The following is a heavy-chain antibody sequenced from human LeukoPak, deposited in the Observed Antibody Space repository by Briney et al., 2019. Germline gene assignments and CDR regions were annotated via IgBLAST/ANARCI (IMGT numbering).Heavy chain of an antibody. CDR1: GFSFTFTKNW. V-gene: IGHV5-51*01. CDR3: ARHLATVTAFRQYYYYGMDV. D-gene: IGHD4-17*01. CDR2: IYPFDSDI. J-gene: IGHJ6*02. Sequence: GESLKISCKASGFSFTFTKNWIGCQLHVPGKGLEGMRFIYPFDSDIRYNPSFQGPVTISVDNCISTTYLQWSSLKASDTAIYYCARHLATVTAFRQYYYYGMDVWGQGTTVTVSS.